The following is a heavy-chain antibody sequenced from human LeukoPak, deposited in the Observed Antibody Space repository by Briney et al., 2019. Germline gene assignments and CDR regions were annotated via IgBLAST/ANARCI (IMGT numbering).Heavy chain of an antibody. CDR3: ASTPRPAGGLTDY. J-gene: IGHJ4*02. Sequence: SETLSLTCTVSGGSISSYYWSWIRQPPGKGLEWIGYIYYSGSTNYNPSLKSRVTISVDTSKNQFSLKLSSVTAADTAVYYCASTPRPAGGLTDYWGQGTLVTVSS. CDR1: GGSISSYY. CDR2: IYYSGST. V-gene: IGHV4-59*12. D-gene: IGHD3-16*01.